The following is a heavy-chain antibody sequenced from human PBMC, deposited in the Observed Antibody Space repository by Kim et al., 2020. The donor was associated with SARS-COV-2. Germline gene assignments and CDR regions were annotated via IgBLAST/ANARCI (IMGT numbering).Heavy chain of an antibody. J-gene: IGHJ4*02. D-gene: IGHD3-10*01. Sequence: AEKLQGRVTMTTDTSTSTAYMELRSLRSDDTAVYYCARRNYASGTYYFDYWGQGTLVTVSS. CDR3: ARRNYASGTYYFDY. V-gene: IGHV1-18*01.